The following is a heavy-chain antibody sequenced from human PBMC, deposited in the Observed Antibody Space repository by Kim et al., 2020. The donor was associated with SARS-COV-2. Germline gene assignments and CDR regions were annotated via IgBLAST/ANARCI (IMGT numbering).Heavy chain of an antibody. CDR3: AKDLSSWSKLYYYYGMDV. CDR1: GFTFSSYA. J-gene: IGHJ6*02. D-gene: IGHD6-13*01. V-gene: IGHV3-23*01. CDR2: ISGSGGST. Sequence: GGSLRLSCAASGFTFSSYAMSWVRQAPGKGLEWVSAISGSGGSTYYADSVKGRFTISRDNSKNTLYLQMNSLRAEDTAVYYCAKDLSSWSKLYYYYGMDVWGQGTTVTVSS.